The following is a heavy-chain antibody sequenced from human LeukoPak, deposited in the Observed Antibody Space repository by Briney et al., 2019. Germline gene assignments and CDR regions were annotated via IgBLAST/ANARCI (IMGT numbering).Heavy chain of an antibody. D-gene: IGHD5-18*01. J-gene: IGHJ4*02. V-gene: IGHV1-24*01. Sequence: ASVKVSCKASGYTFTSYDINWVRQAPGKGLEWMGGFDPEDGETIYAQKFQGRVTMTEDTSTDTAYMELSSLRSEDTAVYYCATDLGYSYGFFDYWGQGTLVTVSS. CDR2: FDPEDGET. CDR3: ATDLGYSYGFFDY. CDR1: GYTFTSYD.